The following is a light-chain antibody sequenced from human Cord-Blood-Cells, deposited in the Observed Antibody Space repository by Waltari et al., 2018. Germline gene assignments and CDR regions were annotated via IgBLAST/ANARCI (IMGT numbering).Light chain of an antibody. CDR2: GAS. Sequence: EIVLPQSPGTLSLSPGETATLSCRASQSVSSSYLAWYQQKPGRAPRLLIYGASSRATGIPDRFSGSGSGTDFTLTISRLEPEDFAVYYCQQYGSSPFTSGPGTKVDIK. CDR1: QSVSSSY. CDR3: QQYGSSPFT. V-gene: IGKV3-20*01. J-gene: IGKJ3*01.